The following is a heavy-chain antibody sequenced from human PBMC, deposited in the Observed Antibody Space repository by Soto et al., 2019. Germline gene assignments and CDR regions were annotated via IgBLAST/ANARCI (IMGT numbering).Heavy chain of an antibody. J-gene: IGHJ6*02. V-gene: IGHV1-18*01. CDR1: GYTFTSYG. CDR2: IRAYNGNT. Sequence: ASVKVSCKASGYTFTSYGISWVRQTPGQGLEWMGWIRAYNGNTNYAQKLQGRVTMTTNTSTSTAYMELRSLRSDDTAVYYWARDLPTMDVWGQGTTVTVSS. CDR3: ARDLPTMDV.